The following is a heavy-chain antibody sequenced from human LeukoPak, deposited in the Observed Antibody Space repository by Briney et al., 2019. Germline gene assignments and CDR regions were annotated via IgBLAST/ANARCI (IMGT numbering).Heavy chain of an antibody. CDR2: IYYSGST. V-gene: IGHV4-31*03. CDR1: GGSISSGGYY. CDR3: ATNNPGERATKXXPXLDY. J-gene: IGHJ4*02. Sequence: PSQTLSLTCTVSGGSISSGGYYWSWIRQHPGKGLEWIGYIYYSGSTYYNPSLKSRVTISVDTSKNQFSLKLSSVTAADTAVYYCATNNPGERATKXXPXLDYWGQGTLVTVSS. D-gene: IGHD1-26*01.